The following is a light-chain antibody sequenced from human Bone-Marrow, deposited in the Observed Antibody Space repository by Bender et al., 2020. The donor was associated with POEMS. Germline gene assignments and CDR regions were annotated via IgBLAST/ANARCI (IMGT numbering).Light chain of an antibody. CDR2: LNNDGTH. CDR3: SASDDSLSGWV. J-gene: IGLJ3*02. Sequence: QLVLTQSPSASASLGASVKLTCTLTSIHSGYAIAWHHQQPGKGPRYLLKLNNDGTHRKGDGIPDRFSGSSSGAGRCLIISSIEAEDEALYCCSASDDSLSGWVFGGGTKLTVL. CDR1: SIHSGYA. V-gene: IGLV4-69*01.